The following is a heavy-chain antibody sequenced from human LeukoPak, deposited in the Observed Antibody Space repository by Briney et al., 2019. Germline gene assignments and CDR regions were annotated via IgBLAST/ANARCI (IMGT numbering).Heavy chain of an antibody. CDR2: FGPEDGET. CDR3: ATGWGLPYGDDDY. V-gene: IGHV1-24*01. Sequence: ASVTVSCKVSGYTLTELSTHWVRQAPGKGLEWLGGFGPEDGETIYAQKFQGRVTMTEDTSTDTAYMELSSLRSEDTAVYYCATGWGLPYGDDDYWGQGTLVTVSS. J-gene: IGHJ4*02. D-gene: IGHD2-21*02. CDR1: GYTLTELS.